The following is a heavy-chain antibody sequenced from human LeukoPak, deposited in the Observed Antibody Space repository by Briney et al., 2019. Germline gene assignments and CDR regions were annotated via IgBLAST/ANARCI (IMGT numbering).Heavy chain of an antibody. J-gene: IGHJ4*02. CDR3: ARTPPNDYGDSYHFDY. CDR1: GFTFSSYA. D-gene: IGHD4-17*01. Sequence: GGSLRLSCAASGFTFSSYAMHWVRQAPGKGLEWVAVISYDGSNKYYADSVKGRFTISRDNSKNTLYLQMNSLRAEDTAVYYCARTPPNDYGDSYHFDYWGQGTLVTVSS. CDR2: ISYDGSNK. V-gene: IGHV3-30*04.